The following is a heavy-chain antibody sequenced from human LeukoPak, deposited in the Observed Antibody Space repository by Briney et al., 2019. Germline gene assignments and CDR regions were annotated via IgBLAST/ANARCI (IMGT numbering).Heavy chain of an antibody. CDR3: ARTPVLSSRMDV. CDR1: GYTFTSYD. J-gene: IGHJ6*02. D-gene: IGHD2-2*01. CDR2: MNPNSGNT. Sequence: GASVKVACKASGYTFTSYDINWVRQATGQGLEWMGWMNPNSGNTGYAQKFQGRVTMTRNTSISTAYMELSSLRSEDTAVYYCARTPVLSSRMDVWGQGTTVTVSS. V-gene: IGHV1-8*01.